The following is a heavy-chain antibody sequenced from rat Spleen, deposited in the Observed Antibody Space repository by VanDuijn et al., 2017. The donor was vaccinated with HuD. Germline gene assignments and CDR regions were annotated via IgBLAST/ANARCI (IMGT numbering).Heavy chain of an antibody. V-gene: IGHV5-46*01. J-gene: IGHJ2*01. CDR1: GFTSTSFP. CDR3: ASLLQWSPFDY. Sequence: EVQLVESGGGLVQPGGSMKLSCAVSGFTSTSFPVAWVRQAPTKGLEWVATISASGGSSYYRDSVKGRFTISKNNAKNTLYLQMDSLRSEDTATYYCASLLQWSPFDYWGQGVMVTVSS. D-gene: IGHD1-1*01. CDR2: ISASGGSS.